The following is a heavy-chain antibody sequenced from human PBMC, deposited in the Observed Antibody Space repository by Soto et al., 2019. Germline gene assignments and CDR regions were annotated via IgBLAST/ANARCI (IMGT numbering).Heavy chain of an antibody. J-gene: IGHJ6*03. CDR3: AKDHGYYYYMDV. V-gene: IGHV3-23*01. CDR2: ISGSGGST. CDR1: GLTFSNYA. Sequence: EVQLLESAGGSVQPGGSLRLSCAASGLTFSNYAMSWVRQAPGKGLEWVSGISGSGGSTYYANSVKGRFTISRDNSKNTLYLQVNSLRAEDTAVYYCAKDHGYYYYMDVWGKGTTVTVSS.